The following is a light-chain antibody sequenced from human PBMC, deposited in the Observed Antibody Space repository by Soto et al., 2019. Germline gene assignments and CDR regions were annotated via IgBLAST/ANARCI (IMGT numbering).Light chain of an antibody. CDR3: GADHGSGSNFVYV. J-gene: IGLJ1*01. V-gene: IGLV9-49*01. CDR2: VGTVGIVG. Sequence: QAVLTQPPSAPASLGASVTLTCTLSSGYSNYKVDWYQQRPGKGPRFVMRVGTVGIVGSKGDGIPDRFSVLGSGLNRYLTIKNIQEEDESDYHCGADHGSGSNFVYVFGTGTKLTVL. CDR1: SGYSNYK.